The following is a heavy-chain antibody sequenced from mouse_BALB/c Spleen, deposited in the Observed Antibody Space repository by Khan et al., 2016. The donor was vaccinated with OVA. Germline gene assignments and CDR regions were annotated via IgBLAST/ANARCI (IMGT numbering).Heavy chain of an antibody. Sequence: QVQLKQSGPGLVAPSQTLSITCTVSGFSLSSYGVHWVRQPPGKGLEWLGVIWAGGSTNHNSALMSRLSISKDNSKSQVFLKMKSLQTDDTAMYYCARAFYYGAWFAYWGQGTLVTVSA. J-gene: IGHJ3*01. CDR1: GFSLSSYG. V-gene: IGHV2-9*02. CDR3: ARAFYYGAWFAY. D-gene: IGHD1-1*01. CDR2: IWAGGST.